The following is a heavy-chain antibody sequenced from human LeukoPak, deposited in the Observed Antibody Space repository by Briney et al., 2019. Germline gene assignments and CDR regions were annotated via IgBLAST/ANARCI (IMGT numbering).Heavy chain of an antibody. CDR3: AAGELDIVVAPAALDY. D-gene: IGHD2-2*01. Sequence: SVKVSCMASGGTFSSYAISWVRQAPGQGLEWMGGIIPIFGTANYAQKFQGRVTITADESTSTAYMELSSLRSEDTAVYYCAAGELDIVVAPAALDYWGQRTLVTVSS. J-gene: IGHJ4*02. CDR2: IIPIFGTA. CDR1: GGTFSSYA. V-gene: IGHV1-69*01.